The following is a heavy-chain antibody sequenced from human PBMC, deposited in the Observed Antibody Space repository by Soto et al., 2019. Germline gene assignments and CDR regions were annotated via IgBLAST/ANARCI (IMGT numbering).Heavy chain of an antibody. Sequence: ASVKVSCNASGYTFTGYYMHWVRQAPGQGLEWMGLINPNSGGTNYAHKFQGCVTMTRDTSISTAYMELSRLRSDDTAVYYCARAPGLSYGEYVSGGTDXWCQGTTVPVS. CDR2: INPNSGGT. CDR1: GYTFTGYY. D-gene: IGHD3-10*01. V-gene: IGHV1-2*04. CDR3: ARAPGLSYGEYVSGGTDX. J-gene: IGHJ6*02.